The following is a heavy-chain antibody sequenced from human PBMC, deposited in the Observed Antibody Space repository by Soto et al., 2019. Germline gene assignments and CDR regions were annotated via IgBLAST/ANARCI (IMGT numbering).Heavy chain of an antibody. D-gene: IGHD2-2*01. CDR3: AKDPFDIAARPSPIDY. Sequence: EVQLLESGGDLVQPGGSLRLACTASGFPFVSCAMNWVRQAPGKGLEWVSAISAGGTAFYADSVKGRFTISRDNSRDTVYLQMNSLSAEDTAVYFCAKDPFDIAARPSPIDYWGQGTLVTVSS. CDR1: GFPFVSCA. CDR2: ISAGGTA. V-gene: IGHV3-23*01. J-gene: IGHJ4*02.